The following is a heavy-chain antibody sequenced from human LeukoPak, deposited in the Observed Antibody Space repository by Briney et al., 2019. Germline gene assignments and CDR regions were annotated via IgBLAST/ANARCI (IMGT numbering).Heavy chain of an antibody. Sequence: ASVKASCKASGYTFTAYHIHWVRQAPGRGLEWMGWIHPSSGGTNYAQKFQGRVTMTRDTSISTAYMELSSLRSEDTAVYYCARGDYGMDVWGQGTTVTVSS. CDR3: ARGDYGMDV. CDR1: GYTFTAYH. CDR2: IHPSSGGT. D-gene: IGHD1-26*01. V-gene: IGHV1-2*02. J-gene: IGHJ6*02.